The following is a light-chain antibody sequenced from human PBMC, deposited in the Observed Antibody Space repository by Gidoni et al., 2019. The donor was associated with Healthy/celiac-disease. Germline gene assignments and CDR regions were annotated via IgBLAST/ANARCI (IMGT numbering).Light chain of an antibody. CDR2: LGS. V-gene: IGKV2-28*01. J-gene: IGKJ1*01. Sequence: EMVMTQSPLSLPVTPGEPASISCRSSQSLLHSNGYNYLDWYLQKPGQSPQLLLYLGSNRASGVPARFSCSGSGTDFTLHISRVEAADVGVSYCMQPLKTPRGTFGQGTKVEIK. CDR1: QSLLHSNGYNY. CDR3: MQPLKTPRGT.